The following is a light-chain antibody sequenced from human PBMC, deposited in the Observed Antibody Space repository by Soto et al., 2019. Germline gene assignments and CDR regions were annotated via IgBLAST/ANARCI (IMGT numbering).Light chain of an antibody. V-gene: IGLV2-14*01. J-gene: IGLJ1*01. Sequence: QSALTQPASVSGSPGQSITISCTGTSSDVGGYNYVSWYQQHPDKAPKLMIYVVSNRPSGVSNRFSGSKSGNTASLNISGLHAEVEADYYCSSYTSSDTPYVFGTGTKVTVL. CDR3: SSYTSSDTPYV. CDR1: SSDVGGYNY. CDR2: VVS.